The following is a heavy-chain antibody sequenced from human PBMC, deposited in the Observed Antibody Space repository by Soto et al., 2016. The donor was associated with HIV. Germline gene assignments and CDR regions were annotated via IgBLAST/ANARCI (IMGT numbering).Heavy chain of an antibody. V-gene: IGHV3-23*01. D-gene: IGHD3-16*01. J-gene: IGHJ4*02. CDR3: AKDSGRGGEDY. CDR1: GFIFSDYT. Sequence: EVQLLESGGGLVQPGGSLRLSCAASGFIFSDYTMNWVRQTPGKGLEWVSAIRDASEDGSTYYADFVKGRFTVSRDNLKSTMYLQMNSLRAEDTATYYCAKDSGRGGEDYWGQGNPGHRLL. CDR2: IRDASEDGST.